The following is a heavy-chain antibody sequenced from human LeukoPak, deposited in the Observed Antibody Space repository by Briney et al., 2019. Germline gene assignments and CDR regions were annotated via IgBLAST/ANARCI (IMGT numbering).Heavy chain of an antibody. D-gene: IGHD6-13*01. CDR3: AAQIWGGSSWYYRPGYYCGMDV. J-gene: IGHJ6*02. CDR1: GFSVNTNY. Sequence: GGSLRLSCAASGFSVNTNYMTWVRQAPGKGLEWVSSISSSSSYIYYADSVKGRFTISRDNAKNSLYLQMNSLRAEDTAVYYCAAQIWGGSSWYYRPGYYCGMDVWGQGTTVTVSS. CDR2: ISSSSSYI. V-gene: IGHV3-21*01.